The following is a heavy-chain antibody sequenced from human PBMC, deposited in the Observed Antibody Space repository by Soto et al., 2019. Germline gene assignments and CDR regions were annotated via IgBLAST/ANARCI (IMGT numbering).Heavy chain of an antibody. D-gene: IGHD6-13*01. Sequence: PGGSLRLSCAASGFTFSSYSMNWVRQAPGKGLEWVSSISSSSYIYYADSVKGRFTISRDNAKNSLYLQMNSLRAEDTAVYYCARAIAAAGTYYGMDVWGQGTTVTVSS. V-gene: IGHV3-21*01. J-gene: IGHJ6*02. CDR2: ISSSSYI. CDR3: ARAIAAAGTYYGMDV. CDR1: GFTFSSYS.